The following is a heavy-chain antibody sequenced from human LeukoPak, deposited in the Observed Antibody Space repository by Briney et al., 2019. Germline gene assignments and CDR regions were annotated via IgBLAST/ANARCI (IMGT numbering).Heavy chain of an antibody. CDR1: GFTVSSNS. V-gene: IGHV3-66*01. J-gene: IGHJ4*02. CDR3: GREGTV. Sequence: GGSLRLSCAASGFTVSSNSMSWVRQAPGKGLEWVSIIYSGGSTYNADSVKGRFTISRDNSKNTLYPQMNSLRAEDTAVYYCGREGTVRGQGTLVTVSS. D-gene: IGHD4-11*01. CDR2: IYSGGST.